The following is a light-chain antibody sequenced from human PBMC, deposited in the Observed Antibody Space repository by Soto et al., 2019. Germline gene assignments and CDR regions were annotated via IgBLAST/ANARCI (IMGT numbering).Light chain of an antibody. J-gene: IGKJ1*01. CDR1: QHIRTY. CDR2: SAS. Sequence: DVQMTQSPSSLSASVGDRVTFTCRASQHIRTYLNWYQRKPGRAPDLLIYSASNLKSGVPSRCSGSGSGTDFTLTIGSLKPDDFATYFCQQSFDFPLPCGQGTKVEIK. V-gene: IGKV1-39*01. CDR3: QQSFDFPLP.